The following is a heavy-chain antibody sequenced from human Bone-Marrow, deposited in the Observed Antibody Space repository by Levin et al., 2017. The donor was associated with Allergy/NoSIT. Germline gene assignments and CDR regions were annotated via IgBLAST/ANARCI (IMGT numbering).Heavy chain of an antibody. J-gene: IGHJ4*02. CDR3: AKWGYSSSWYPHLYLESFDY. D-gene: IGHD6-13*01. CDR2: ISGSGGST. CDR1: GFTFSSYA. V-gene: IGHV3-23*01. Sequence: GESLKISCAASGFTFSSYAMSWVRQAPGKGLEWVSAISGSGGSTYYADSVKGRFTISRDNSKNTLYLQMNSLRAEDTAVYYCAKWGYSSSWYPHLYLESFDYWGQGTLVTVSS.